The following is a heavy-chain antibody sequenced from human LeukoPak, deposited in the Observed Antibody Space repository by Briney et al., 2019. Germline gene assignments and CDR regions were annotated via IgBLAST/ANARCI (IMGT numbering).Heavy chain of an antibody. CDR2: IIPILGIA. CDR3: ARGDSGWYGGWFDP. V-gene: IGHV1-69*04. D-gene: IGHD6-19*01. CDR1: GGTFSSYA. Sequence: SVKVSCNASGGTFSSYAISWVRQAPGQGLEWMGRIIPILGIANYAQKFQRRVTITAVKYTITASMELSSLRSEDTAVYYCARGDSGWYGGWFDPWGQGTLVTVSS. J-gene: IGHJ5*02.